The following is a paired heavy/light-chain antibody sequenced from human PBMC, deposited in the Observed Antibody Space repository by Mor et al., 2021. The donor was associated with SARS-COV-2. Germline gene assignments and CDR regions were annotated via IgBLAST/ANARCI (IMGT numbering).Light chain of an antibody. Sequence: DIQMTQSPSTLSASVGDRVTITCRASQSISSWLAWYQQKPGKAPKLLIYKASSLESGVPSRFSGSGSGTEFTLTISSLQPDDFATYYCQQYNSYSETFGQGTKVEIK. J-gene: IGKJ1*01. V-gene: IGKV1-5*03. CDR3: QQYNSYSET. CDR2: KAS. CDR1: QSISSW.
Heavy chain of an antibody. V-gene: IGHV3-21*01. D-gene: IGHD3-9*01. CDR1: GFTFSSYS. Sequence: EVQLVESGGGLVKPGGSLRLSCAASGFTFSSYSMNWVRQAPGKGLEWVSSISSSSSYIYYADSVKGRFTISRDNAKNSLYLQMNSLRAEDTAVYYCASRLRGVYYDILTATERVEYWGQGTLVTVSS. J-gene: IGHJ4*02. CDR3: ASRLRGVYYDILTATERVEY. CDR2: ISSSSSYI.